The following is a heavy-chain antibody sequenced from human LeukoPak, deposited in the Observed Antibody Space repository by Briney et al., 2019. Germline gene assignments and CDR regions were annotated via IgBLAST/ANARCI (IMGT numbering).Heavy chain of an antibody. CDR1: GFTFSSYG. J-gene: IGHJ4*02. Sequence: GGSLRLSCAASGFTFSSYGMSWVRQAPGKGLEWVSGISWNSNSIAYADSVKGRFTISRDNAKNSLYLHMNSLRAEDMALYYCAKDMSYGGYSGYDYWGQGTLVTVSS. D-gene: IGHD5-12*01. CDR2: ISWNSNSI. V-gene: IGHV3-9*03. CDR3: AKDMSYGGYSGYDY.